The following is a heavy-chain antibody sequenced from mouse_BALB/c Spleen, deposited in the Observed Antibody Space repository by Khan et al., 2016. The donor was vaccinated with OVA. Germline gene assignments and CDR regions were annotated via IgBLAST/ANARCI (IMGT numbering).Heavy chain of an antibody. V-gene: IGHV1S41*01. CDR3: ARSNYYGSSLYAMDH. CDR1: GYTFTSYW. CDR2: ISPGSGST. J-gene: IGHJ4*01. D-gene: IGHD1-1*01. Sequence: DLVKPGASVKLSCKAAGYTFTSYWINWIQQRPGQGLEWIGRISPGSGSTSYNEMFKGKATLNVDTSSSSPYIPLSSLSSEDSAVYFSARSNYYGSSLYAMDHWGQGTSVTVSS.